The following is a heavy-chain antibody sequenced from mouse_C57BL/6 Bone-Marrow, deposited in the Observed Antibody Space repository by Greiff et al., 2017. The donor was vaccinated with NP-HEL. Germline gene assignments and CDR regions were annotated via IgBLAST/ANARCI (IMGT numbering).Heavy chain of an antibody. CDR2: IYPGNSDT. Sequence: EVKVEESGTVLARPGASVKMSCKTSGYTFTSYWMHWVKQGPGQGLECIGAIYPGNSDTSYNQKFKGKAKLTAVTSASTAYMELSSLTNEDSAVYYCTYYYGSSLFAYWGQGTLVTVSA. J-gene: IGHJ3*01. V-gene: IGHV1-5*01. CDR3: TYYYGSSLFAY. CDR1: GYTFTSYW. D-gene: IGHD1-1*01.